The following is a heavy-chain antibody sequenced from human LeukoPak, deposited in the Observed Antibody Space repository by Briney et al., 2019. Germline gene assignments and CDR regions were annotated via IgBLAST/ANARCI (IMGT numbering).Heavy chain of an antibody. CDR2: ISSSSSSYI. J-gene: IGHJ4*02. V-gene: IGHV3-21*01. Sequence: PGGSLRLSCAASGFTFSSYSMNWVRQAPGKGLEWVSSISSSSSSYIYYADSVKGRFTISRDNAKNSLYLQMNSLRAEDTAVYYCARGGGGAGFDYWGQGTLVTVSS. CDR1: GFTFSSYS. CDR3: ARGGGGAGFDY. D-gene: IGHD2-21*01.